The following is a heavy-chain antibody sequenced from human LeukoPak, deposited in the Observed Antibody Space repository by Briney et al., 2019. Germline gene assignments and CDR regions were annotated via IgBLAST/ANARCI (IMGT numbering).Heavy chain of an antibody. Sequence: GGSLRLSCAASGFTFSTYGKHWVRQAPGKGLEWVAVIWYDGSNKYYADSVKGRFTISRDNSKNTLFLQMNSLRAEDTAVYYCAKEFSAAAYYFHYWGQGTLVTVSS. D-gene: IGHD6-25*01. CDR2: IWYDGSNK. V-gene: IGHV3-33*06. CDR1: GFTFSTYG. J-gene: IGHJ4*02. CDR3: AKEFSAAAYYFHY.